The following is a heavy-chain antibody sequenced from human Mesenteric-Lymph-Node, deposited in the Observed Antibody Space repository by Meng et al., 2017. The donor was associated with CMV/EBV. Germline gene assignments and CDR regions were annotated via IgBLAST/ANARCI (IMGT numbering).Heavy chain of an antibody. Sequence: SGFTFSIYAMNWVRQAPGKVLEWVAVISNDGRTIFYADSVKGRFAISRDNSRNSLYLQMNTLRTEDTALYFCAREEYAYSLGAFDIWGQGTLVTVSS. D-gene: IGHD3-16*01. CDR3: AREEYAYSLGAFDI. J-gene: IGHJ3*02. CDR1: GFTFSIYA. V-gene: IGHV3-30*09. CDR2: ISNDGRTI.